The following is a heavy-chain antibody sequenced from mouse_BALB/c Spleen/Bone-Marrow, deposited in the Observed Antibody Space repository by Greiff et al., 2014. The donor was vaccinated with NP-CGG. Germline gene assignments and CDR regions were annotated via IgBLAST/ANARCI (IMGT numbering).Heavy chain of an antibody. Sequence: EVQLVESGPELVKPGASVKMSCKASGYTFTSYVIHWVKQKPGQGLEWIGYINPYNDGTKYNEKFKGKATLTSDKSSSTAYMELSSLTSEDSAVYYCAGGGYYGTSLYWYFDVWGAGTTVTVSS. CDR2: INPYNDGT. CDR1: GYTFTSYV. CDR3: AGGGYYGTSLYWYFDV. J-gene: IGHJ1*01. D-gene: IGHD1-1*01. V-gene: IGHV1-14*01.